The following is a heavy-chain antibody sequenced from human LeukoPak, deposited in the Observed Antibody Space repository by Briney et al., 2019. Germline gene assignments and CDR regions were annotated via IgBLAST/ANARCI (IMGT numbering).Heavy chain of an antibody. CDR1: GFTFSRFA. V-gene: IGHV3-23*01. CDR2: ISGSGGST. J-gene: IGHJ4*02. D-gene: IGHD2-2*01. CDR3: AKQHCSSTSCYQGRNYFDY. Sequence: GGSLRLSWAASGFTFSRFAMGWVRPAAGKGLEWVSAISGSGGSTYYEDSVKGRFTISRDNSKNTLYLQMNSLRAEDTAVYYCAKQHCSSTSCYQGRNYFDYWGQGTLVTVSS.